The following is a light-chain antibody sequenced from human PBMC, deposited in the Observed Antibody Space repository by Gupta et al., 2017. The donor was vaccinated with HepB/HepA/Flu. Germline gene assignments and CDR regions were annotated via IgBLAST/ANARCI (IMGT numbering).Light chain of an antibody. V-gene: IGLV2-23*02. Sequence: QSALTQPASPAGSSGQSITLSCTGTSSDVGRYNLVSWYQQHPGKAPKLMIYEVKKRPSGVSNRFSGSKSGNTASLTISGLQAEDEADYYCCSYTGSSSWVFGGGTKLTVL. J-gene: IGLJ3*02. CDR1: SSDVGRYNL. CDR3: CSYTGSSSWV. CDR2: EVK.